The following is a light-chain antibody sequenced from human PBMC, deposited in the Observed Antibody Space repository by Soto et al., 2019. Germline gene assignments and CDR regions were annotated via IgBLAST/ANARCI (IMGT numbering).Light chain of an antibody. CDR3: QQYGNSPIFT. CDR2: GAS. V-gene: IGKV3-20*01. Sequence: EILLTQSPGTLSLSPGERATLSCRASQSVSSSYLAWYQQKPGQAPRLLIYGASSRATGIPDRFSGSGSGTDFTLTISRLEPEDFAVYYCQQYGNSPIFTVGPGTKVDIK. J-gene: IGKJ3*01. CDR1: QSVSSSY.